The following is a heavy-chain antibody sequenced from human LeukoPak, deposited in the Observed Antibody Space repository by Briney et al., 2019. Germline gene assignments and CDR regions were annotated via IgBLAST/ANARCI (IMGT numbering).Heavy chain of an antibody. J-gene: IGHJ4*02. CDR2: IYTSGST. Sequence: SQTLSLTSTVSGGSLSSGSYVWSWIRQPAGKGLEWIGRIYTSGSTNYNPSLKSRVPISVDTSKKQFSLKLSSVTGADTAVYYCARGQGYGRRWGQGSLVTV. CDR1: GGSLSSGSYV. CDR3: ARGQGYGRR. V-gene: IGHV4-61*02. D-gene: IGHD5-18*01.